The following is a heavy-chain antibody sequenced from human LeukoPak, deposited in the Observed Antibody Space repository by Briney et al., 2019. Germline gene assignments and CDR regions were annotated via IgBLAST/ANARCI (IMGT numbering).Heavy chain of an antibody. Sequence: PSETLSLTCTVSGASITGDYWNWIRQPPGKGLEWIGFVRHYNPSLESRLTISVDTSKNKFSLKLSSVTAADTAVYYCARQHYYDSSCYLSTYVFEIWGQGTMATVSS. V-gene: IGHV4-59*08. CDR1: GASITGDY. D-gene: IGHD3-22*01. CDR3: ARQHYYDSSCYLSTYVFEI. J-gene: IGHJ3*02. CDR2: VR.